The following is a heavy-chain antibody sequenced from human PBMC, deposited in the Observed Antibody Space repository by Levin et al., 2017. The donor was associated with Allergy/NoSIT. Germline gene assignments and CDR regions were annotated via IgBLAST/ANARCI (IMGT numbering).Heavy chain of an antibody. D-gene: IGHD6-6*01. CDR1: GFTVSSKY. Sequence: GGSLRLSCAASGFTVSSKYMTWVRQAPGKGLEWVSVIYDGDSTYYADSVKGRFTISRDNSKNTLYLQMNSLRVEDTALYYCVKGWSSSSVFDGWGQGTLVTVSS. CDR3: VKGWSSSSVFDG. CDR2: IYDGDST. V-gene: IGHV3-66*01. J-gene: IGHJ4*02.